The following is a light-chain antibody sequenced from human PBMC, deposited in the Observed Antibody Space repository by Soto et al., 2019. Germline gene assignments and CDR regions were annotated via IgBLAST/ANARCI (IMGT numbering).Light chain of an antibody. CDR1: SSDVGSYNL. CDR2: EGS. CDR3: CSYAGSSTWV. V-gene: IGLV2-23*01. J-gene: IGLJ3*02. Sequence: QSVLTQPASVSGSPGPSITISCTGTSSDVGSYNLVSWYQQHPGKAPKLMIYEGSKRPSGVSNRFSGSKSGNTASLTISGLQAEDEADYCCCSYAGSSTWVFGGGTKLTVL.